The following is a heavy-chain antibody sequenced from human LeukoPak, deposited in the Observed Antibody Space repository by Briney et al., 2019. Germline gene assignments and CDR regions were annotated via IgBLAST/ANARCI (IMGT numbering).Heavy chain of an antibody. CDR3: AKYLDCRSTSCHKDY. Sequence: GGSLRLSRAASGFTLSSSTMSWVRQTPGEGLEWVSAISSSGGSTTSPDSVKGRFTISRDNSKNPLYLQTNSLRAEDTAVYYCAKYLDCRSTSCHKDYWGQGTLVTVSS. V-gene: IGHV3-23*01. CDR2: ISSSGGST. D-gene: IGHD2-2*02. CDR1: GFTLSSST. J-gene: IGHJ4*02.